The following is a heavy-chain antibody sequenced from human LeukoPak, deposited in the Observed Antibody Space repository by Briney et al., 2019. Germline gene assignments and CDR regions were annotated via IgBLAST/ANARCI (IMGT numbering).Heavy chain of an antibody. V-gene: IGHV3-48*03. J-gene: IGHJ4*02. CDR3: ARDNYDSGSFDY. Sequence: GGSLRLSCAASGFTFSSYEMNWVRQAPGKGLEWVSYISSSGSTIYYADSVKGRFTISRDNAKNSLYLQMNSLRAEDTAVYYCARDNYDSGSFDYWGQGTLVTVSS. CDR1: GFTFSSYE. D-gene: IGHD3-22*01. CDR2: ISSSGSTI.